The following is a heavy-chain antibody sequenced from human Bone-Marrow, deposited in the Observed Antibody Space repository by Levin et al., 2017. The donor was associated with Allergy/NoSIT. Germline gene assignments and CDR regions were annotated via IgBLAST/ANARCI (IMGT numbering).Heavy chain of an antibody. CDR3: ATRRGGGSGYFDY. Sequence: AGGSLRLSCVASGFTFSNNWMNWVRQAPGKGLECVASIKQDGSEKYYVDSVNGRFTISRDNAKNSLYLQMNNLRAEDTAVYFCATRRGGGSGYFDYWGQGTLVTVSS. D-gene: IGHD3-16*01. CDR2: IKQDGSEK. J-gene: IGHJ4*02. V-gene: IGHV3-7*01. CDR1: GFTFSNNW.